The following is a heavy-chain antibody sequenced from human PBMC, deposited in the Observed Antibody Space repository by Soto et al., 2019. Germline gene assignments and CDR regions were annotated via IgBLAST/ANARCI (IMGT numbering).Heavy chain of an antibody. Sequence: GGSLRLSCAASGFTFSSYGMHWVRQAPGKGLEWVAVISYDGSNKYYADSVKGRFTISRDNSKNTLYLQMNSLRAEDTAVYYCAKDVEEAAAGPYFDYWGQGTLVTVSS. V-gene: IGHV3-30*18. J-gene: IGHJ4*02. CDR3: AKDVEEAAAGPYFDY. D-gene: IGHD6-13*01. CDR2: ISYDGSNK. CDR1: GFTFSSYG.